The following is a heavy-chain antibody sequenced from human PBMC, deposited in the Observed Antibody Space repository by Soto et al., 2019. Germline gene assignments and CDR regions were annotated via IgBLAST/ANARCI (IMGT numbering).Heavy chain of an antibody. CDR1: GNTFTKYY. Sequence: QVQVVQSGAEVKKPGASVKVSCEASGNTFTKYYIHWVRQAPGQGLEWMGAMNPDDGSASYAQKFRGRVTMTRVTSTRTVYMELSSLKNEDTAVYYWASSSSGYPEYWGQGNRVTVSS. V-gene: IGHV1-46*01. CDR3: ASSSSGYPEY. D-gene: IGHD3-22*01. CDR2: MNPDDGSA. J-gene: IGHJ4*02.